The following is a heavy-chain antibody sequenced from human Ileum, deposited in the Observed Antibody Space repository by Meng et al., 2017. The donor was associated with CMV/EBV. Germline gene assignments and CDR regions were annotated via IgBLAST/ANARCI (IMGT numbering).Heavy chain of an antibody. Sequence: QVQLVQSWSEVEKPWASVKVSCKASGYTFTTNSLIWVRQAPGQGPEWMGWINTNTGEPMYARDFTGRFVFSLDTSVSTTYLQISSLKAEDTAVYYCARDGLSGRYFDYWGQGTLVTVSS. V-gene: IGHV7-4-1*02. D-gene: IGHD1-26*01. J-gene: IGHJ4*02. CDR2: INTNTGEP. CDR3: ARDGLSGRYFDY. CDR1: GYTFTTNS.